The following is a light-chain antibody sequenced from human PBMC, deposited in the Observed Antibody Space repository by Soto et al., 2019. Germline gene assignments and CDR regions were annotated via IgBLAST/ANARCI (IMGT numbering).Light chain of an antibody. J-gene: IGKJ1*01. CDR3: QQRNTWPWT. Sequence: EIVLTQSPATLSLSPGQRATLSCRASQSVSGDLAWFQQKPGQAPRLLIYDTYNRATGLPARFSGSGSGTDFPLTISSLEPEDFAVYYCQQRNTWPWTFGQGTKVEIK. V-gene: IGKV3-11*01. CDR1: QSVSGD. CDR2: DTY.